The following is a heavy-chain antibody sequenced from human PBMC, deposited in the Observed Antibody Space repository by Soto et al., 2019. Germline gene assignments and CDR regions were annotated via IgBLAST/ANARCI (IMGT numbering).Heavy chain of an antibody. CDR1: GFTFSSYS. Sequence: GGSLRLSCAASGFTFSSYSMNWVRQAPGKGLEWVSSISSSSSYIYYADSVKGRFTISRDNAKDSLYLQMNSLRAEDTAVYYCARSVAATYYYMDVWGKGTTVTVS. CDR2: ISSSSSYI. CDR3: ARSVAATYYYMDV. J-gene: IGHJ6*03. D-gene: IGHD2-15*01. V-gene: IGHV3-21*01.